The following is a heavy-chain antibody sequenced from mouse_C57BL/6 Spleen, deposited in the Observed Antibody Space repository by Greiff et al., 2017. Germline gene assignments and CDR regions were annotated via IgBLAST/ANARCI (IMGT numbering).Heavy chain of an antibody. J-gene: IGHJ2*01. Sequence: QVQLQQPGAELVMPGASVKLSCKASGYTFTSYWMHWVKQRPGQGLEWIGEIDPSDSYTNYNQKFKGKSTLPVDKSSSTAYMQLSSLTSEDSAVYYCASGRGDGPFDYWGQGTTLTVSS. CDR1: GYTFTSYW. CDR2: IDPSDSYT. V-gene: IGHV1-69*01. D-gene: IGHD2-3*01. CDR3: ASGRGDGPFDY.